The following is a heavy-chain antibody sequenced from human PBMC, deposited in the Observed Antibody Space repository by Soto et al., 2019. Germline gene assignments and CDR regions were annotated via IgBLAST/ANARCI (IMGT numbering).Heavy chain of an antibody. CDR3: ARDPYHVLMVNAPNLYGMDV. CDR2: ISTYNGNT. J-gene: IGHJ6*02. CDR1: GYTFTTYD. D-gene: IGHD2-8*01. V-gene: IGHV1-18*01. Sequence: QVQLVQSGAEVKKPGASVKVSCKASGYTFTTYDISWVRQAPGQGLEWMGRISTYNGNTNYPQSLQGRLNMTTDTSTSTAYMEPRSLRSDDTAVYYCARDPYHVLMVNAPNLYGMDVWGQGTTVTVSS.